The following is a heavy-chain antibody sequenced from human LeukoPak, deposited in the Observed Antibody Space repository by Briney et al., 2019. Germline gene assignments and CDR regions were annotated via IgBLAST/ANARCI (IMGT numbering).Heavy chain of an antibody. J-gene: IGHJ4*02. CDR1: GFTFSSYE. CDR2: VDQYGFEK. V-gene: IGHV3-7*01. Sequence: PGGSLRLSCAASGFTFSSYEMNWVRRAPGKGLEWVANVDQYGFEKHFGDSVKGRFSVSRDNVKNLVFLDMNSLRAEDTAVYYCGRGTNDYPGTDFWGQGTLVTVSS. CDR3: GRGTNDYPGTDF. D-gene: IGHD5-12*01.